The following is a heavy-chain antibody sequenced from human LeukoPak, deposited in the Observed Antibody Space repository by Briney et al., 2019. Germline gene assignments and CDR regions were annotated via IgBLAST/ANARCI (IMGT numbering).Heavy chain of an antibody. CDR3: AKQEYSTRYYYYGMDV. V-gene: IGHV3-23*01. CDR1: GFTFSSYA. CDR2: ISGGGDST. Sequence: QPGGSLRLSCAASGFTFSSYAMSWVRQAPGKGLEWVSAISGGGDSTFYADCVKGRFTISRDNSKNTLYLQMSSLRAEDTAIYYCAKQEYSTRYYYYGMDVWGQGTTVTVSS. J-gene: IGHJ6*02. D-gene: IGHD2-2*01.